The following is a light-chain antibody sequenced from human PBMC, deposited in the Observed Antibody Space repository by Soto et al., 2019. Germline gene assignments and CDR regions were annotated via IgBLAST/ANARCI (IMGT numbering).Light chain of an antibody. CDR3: QQFSSYLLT. V-gene: IGKV3-20*01. CDR2: DAS. Sequence: EIVLTQSPGTLSLSPGERSTLSCSASRSVSNNYLAWYQQKPGRAPRLLIYDASSRATGIPDRFSGGGSGTDFTLTISRLEPEDFAVYYCQQFSSYLLTFGGGTKVDIK. CDR1: RSVSNNY. J-gene: IGKJ4*01.